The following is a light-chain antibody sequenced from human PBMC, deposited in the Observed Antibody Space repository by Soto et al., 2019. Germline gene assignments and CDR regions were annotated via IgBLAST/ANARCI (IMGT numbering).Light chain of an antibody. J-gene: IGKJ1*01. CDR3: MQALQART. V-gene: IGKV2-28*01. CDR2: LGS. Sequence: DIVMTQSPLSLPVTPGEPASISCRSSQSLLYSNGYNYLDWYLQKPGQSPQLLIYLGSNRASGVPDRFSGTGSGTDFTVKISRVEAEDVGVYYCMQALQARTFGQGTKVEI. CDR1: QSLLYSNGYNY.